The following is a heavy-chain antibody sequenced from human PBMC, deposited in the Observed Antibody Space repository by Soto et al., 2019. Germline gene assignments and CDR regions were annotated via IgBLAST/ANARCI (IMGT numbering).Heavy chain of an antibody. CDR3: AKDAGSTEYFFAS. CDR1: GFTFRTYA. CDR2: ISHDGSNT. J-gene: IGHJ4*02. Sequence: QVQVVESGGGVVQPGRSLRLSCAASGFTFRTYAMHWVRQAPGKGLEWVAVISHDGSNTDYGDSVKGPFTNCRDNSKSTLSLQMNSLRPEDTGVYYCAKDAGSTEYFFASWGQGTLVSVSS. V-gene: IGHV3-30*18.